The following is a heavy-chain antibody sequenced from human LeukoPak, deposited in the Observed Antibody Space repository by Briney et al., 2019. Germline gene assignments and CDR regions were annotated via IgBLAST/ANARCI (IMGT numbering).Heavy chain of an antibody. Sequence: SQTLSLTCAISGDSVSSNSAAWNWIRQSPSRGLEWLGRTYYRSKWYTYYAASIKSRIAINRDTSKNQFSLQLNSVTPEDTAVYYCARSTGPIDYWGQGTLVTVSS. CDR3: ARSTGPIDY. V-gene: IGHV6-1*01. J-gene: IGHJ4*02. CDR2: TYYRSKWYT. CDR1: GDSVSSNSAA. D-gene: IGHD1-1*01.